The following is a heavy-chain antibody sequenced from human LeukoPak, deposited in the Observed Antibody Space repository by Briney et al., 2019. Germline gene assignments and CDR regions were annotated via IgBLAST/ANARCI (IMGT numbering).Heavy chain of an antibody. CDR2: ISHIGRT. CDR3: ARGITTRPYDY. CDR1: GDSFSSHY. V-gene: IGHV4-59*11. D-gene: IGHD1-1*01. J-gene: IGHJ4*02. Sequence: SETLSLTCAVSGDSFSSHYWTWIRQSPGTGLEWIGYISHIGRTNYNPSLKSRVTISVDTSKNQFSLKLSSVTAADTAVYYCARGITTRPYDYWGQGTLVTVSS.